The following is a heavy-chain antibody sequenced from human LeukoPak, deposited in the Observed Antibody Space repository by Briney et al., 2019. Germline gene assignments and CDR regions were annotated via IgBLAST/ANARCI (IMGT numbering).Heavy chain of an antibody. Sequence: GGSLRLSCAASGFTFSSYWMSWVRQAPGKGLEWVANIKQDGSEKYYVDSAKGRFTISRDNAKNSLYLQMNSLRAEDTAVYYCARQVSDSTNYFDYWGQGTLVTVSS. D-gene: IGHD5/OR15-5a*01. CDR1: GFTFSSYW. CDR3: ARQVSDSTNYFDY. V-gene: IGHV3-7*01. J-gene: IGHJ4*02. CDR2: IKQDGSEK.